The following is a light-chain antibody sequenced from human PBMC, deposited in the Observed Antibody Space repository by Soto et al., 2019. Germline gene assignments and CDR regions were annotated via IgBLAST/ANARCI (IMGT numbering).Light chain of an antibody. J-gene: IGKJ1*01. V-gene: IGKV3-20*01. CDR2: GAS. CDR3: QQYVSSVT. Sequence: EIVLTQSPGSLSLSPGERATLSCRARQSVDSSFFAWYQQKPGQAPRLLIYGASNRATGIPDRFSGRGSGTDFTLTLTGLEPEDFAVYYCQQYVSSVTFGQGTKVEIK. CDR1: QSVDSSF.